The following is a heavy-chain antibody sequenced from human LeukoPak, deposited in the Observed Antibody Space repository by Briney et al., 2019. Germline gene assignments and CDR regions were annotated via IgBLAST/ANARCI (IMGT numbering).Heavy chain of an antibody. V-gene: IGHV3-23*01. CDR1: GFTFSSYA. D-gene: IGHD6-19*01. Sequence: GGSLGLSCAASGFTFSSYATSWVRQAPGKGLEWVSAISGSGGSTYYADSVKGRFTISRDNSKNTLYLQMNSLRAEDTAVYYCAKGEGGSGWRNEGYFDYWGQGTLVTVSS. CDR3: AKGEGGSGWRNEGYFDY. CDR2: ISGSGGST. J-gene: IGHJ4*02.